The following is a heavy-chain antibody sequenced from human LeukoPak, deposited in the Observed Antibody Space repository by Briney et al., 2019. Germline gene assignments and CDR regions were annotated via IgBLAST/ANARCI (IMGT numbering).Heavy chain of an antibody. D-gene: IGHD2-21*02. Sequence: SETLSLTCSVSGGSIRNSTHFWAWVRQPPGKGLEWIGSISYSDFTFSNPSLKSRVTISVDTSKNQFSLKLSSVTAADTAVYYCARTEIPANCGGDCVQFAPVLFDYWGQGTLVTVSS. V-gene: IGHV4-39*07. J-gene: IGHJ4*02. CDR1: GGSIRNSTHF. CDR3: ARTEIPANCGGDCVQFAPVLFDY. CDR2: ISYSDFT.